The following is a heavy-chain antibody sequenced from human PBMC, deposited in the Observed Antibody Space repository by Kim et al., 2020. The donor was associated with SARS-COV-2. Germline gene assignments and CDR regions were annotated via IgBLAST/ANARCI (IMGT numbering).Heavy chain of an antibody. D-gene: IGHD3-10*01. CDR3: AKEYYYGSGSYYNAPAHDAFDI. CDR1: GFTFSSYA. Sequence: GGSLRLSCAASGFTFSSYAMSWVRQAPGKGLEWVSAISGSGGSTYYADSVKGRFTISRDNSKNTLYLQMNSLRAEDTAVYYCAKEYYYGSGSYYNAPAHDAFDIWGQGTMVTVSS. CDR2: ISGSGGST. J-gene: IGHJ3*02. V-gene: IGHV3-23*01.